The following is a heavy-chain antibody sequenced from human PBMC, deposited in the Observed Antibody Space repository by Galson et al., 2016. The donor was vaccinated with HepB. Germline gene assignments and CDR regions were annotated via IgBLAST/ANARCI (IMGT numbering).Heavy chain of an antibody. CDR2: XXPLLXIP. CDR3: ARPSSGWANDAFDI. J-gene: IGHJ3*02. D-gene: IGHD6-19*01. Sequence: SVKVSCKASGGTFTTYPITWVRQAPGQGPXRLGXXXPLLXIPKYAQKFQGRLTITADKSTSTTYMELTSLRSEDTAVYYCARPSSGWANDAFDIWGQGTMVTVSS. CDR1: GGTFTTYP. V-gene: IGHV1-69*10.